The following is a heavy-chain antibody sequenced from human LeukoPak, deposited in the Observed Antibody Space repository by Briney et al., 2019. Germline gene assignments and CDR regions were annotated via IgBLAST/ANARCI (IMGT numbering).Heavy chain of an antibody. D-gene: IGHD3-22*01. Sequence: PGGSLSLSCPASGFTVSSNYMSWVRQAPGKGLEWVSVIYSGGSTYYADSVKGRFTISRDNSKNTLYLQMNSLRAEDTAVYYCAKGGWINTMIVVVITTFIDYWGQGTLVTVSS. CDR3: AKGGWINTMIVVVITTFIDY. V-gene: IGHV3-53*01. CDR1: GFTVSSNY. J-gene: IGHJ4*02. CDR2: IYSGGST.